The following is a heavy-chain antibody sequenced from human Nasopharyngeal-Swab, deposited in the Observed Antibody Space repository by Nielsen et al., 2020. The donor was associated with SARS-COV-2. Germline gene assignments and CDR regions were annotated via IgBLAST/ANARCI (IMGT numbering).Heavy chain of an antibody. CDR1: GFNFSSFW. CDR2: MKQDGSVK. V-gene: IGHV3-7*01. CDR3: ASQERGGSGSS. J-gene: IGHJ4*02. Sequence: GESLKISCTASGFNFSSFWMSWFRQAPGKGLEWVANMKQDGSVKYYLDSVKGRFNISRDNAKNSLFLEMNSLRAEDTAVYYCASQERGGSGSSWGRGTLVTVSS. D-gene: IGHD3-10*01.